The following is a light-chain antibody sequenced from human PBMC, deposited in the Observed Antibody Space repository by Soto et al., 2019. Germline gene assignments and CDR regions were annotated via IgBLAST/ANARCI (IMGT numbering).Light chain of an antibody. CDR3: GQFVSSPPRT. J-gene: IGKJ1*01. CDR1: QGVGSTF. V-gene: IGKV3-20*01. Sequence: EIVLTQSPGTLSLSPGERATLSCRASQGVGSTFLAWYQQKPGHAPRLLSYGVSTRATGIPDRVSGSWSGTDFTLPISRLEPEDFAVYYCGQFVSSPPRTFGQGTKVDI. CDR2: GVS.